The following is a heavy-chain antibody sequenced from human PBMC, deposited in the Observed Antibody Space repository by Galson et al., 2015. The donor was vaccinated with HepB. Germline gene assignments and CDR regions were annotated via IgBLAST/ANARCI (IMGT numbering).Heavy chain of an antibody. CDR1: GFTFSSYS. D-gene: IGHD3-22*01. CDR3: ASSREVPTYYYDSSGYYPGVFDY. V-gene: IGHV3-48*02. CDR2: ISGSSSTI. Sequence: SLRLSCAASGFTFSSYSMNWVRQAPGKGLEWVSYISGSSSTIYYADSVKGRFTISRDNAKNSLYLQMNSLRDEDTAVYYCASSREVPTYYYDSSGYYPGVFDYWGQGTLVTVSS. J-gene: IGHJ4*02.